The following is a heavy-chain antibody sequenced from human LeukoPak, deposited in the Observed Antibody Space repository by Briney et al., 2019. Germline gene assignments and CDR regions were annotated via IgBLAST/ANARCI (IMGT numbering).Heavy chain of an antibody. CDR3: ARPAGALVDYFDY. J-gene: IGHJ4*02. CDR2: IWYDGSNK. CDR1: GFTFSSYG. V-gene: IGHV3-33*01. Sequence: GGSLRLSCAASGFTFSSYGMHWVRQAPGKGLEWVAVIWYDGSNKYYADSVKGRFTISRDNSKNTLYLQMNSLRAEDTAVYYCARPAGALVDYFDYWGQGTLVTVSS. D-gene: IGHD2-2*01.